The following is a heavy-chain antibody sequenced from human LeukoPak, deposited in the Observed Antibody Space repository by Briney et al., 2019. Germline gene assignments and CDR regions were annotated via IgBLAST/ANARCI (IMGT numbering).Heavy chain of an antibody. CDR1: GFTFSDYY. CDR2: VSSSGSTI. J-gene: IGHJ4*02. V-gene: IGHV3-11*01. Sequence: GGSLRLSCAASGFTFSDYYMSWIRQAPGKGLEWVSYVSSSGSTIYYADSVKGRFTISRDNAKNSLYLQMNSLRAEDTAVYYCARFPRLRYFDWLGNYFDYWGQGTLVTVSS. D-gene: IGHD3-9*01. CDR3: ARFPRLRYFDWLGNYFDY.